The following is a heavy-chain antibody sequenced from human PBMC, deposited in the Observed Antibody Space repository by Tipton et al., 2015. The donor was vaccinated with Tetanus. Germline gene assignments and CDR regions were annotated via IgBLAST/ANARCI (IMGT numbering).Heavy chain of an antibody. CDR3: VSGSALDY. J-gene: IGHJ4*02. CDR1: GFLFSSYT. Sequence: SLRLSCSVSGFLFSSYTMNWVRQAPGRGLEWVSSISSTSRYINYADSVKGRFTISRDNAKNSLFLQMNSLRVDDTAVYYCVSGSALDYWGQGTLMTVSS. D-gene: IGHD6-25*01. CDR2: ISSTSRYI. V-gene: IGHV3-21*01.